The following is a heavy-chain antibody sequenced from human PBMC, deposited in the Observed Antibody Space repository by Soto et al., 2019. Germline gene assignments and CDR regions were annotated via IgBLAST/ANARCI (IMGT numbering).Heavy chain of an antibody. CDR2: IYSAGSA. CDR1: GFTVSSYH. CDR3: TRVYSSSYHYFDY. V-gene: IGHV3-66*01. Sequence: EVQLVESGGGLVQPGGSLRLSCAASGFTVSSYHMSWVRQAPGKGLEWVSIIYSAGSADFADSVKGRFTISRDNSKNTLYLQMSSLRAEDTAVYYCTRVYSSSYHYFDYRGQGTLVTVSS. J-gene: IGHJ4*02. D-gene: IGHD6-13*01.